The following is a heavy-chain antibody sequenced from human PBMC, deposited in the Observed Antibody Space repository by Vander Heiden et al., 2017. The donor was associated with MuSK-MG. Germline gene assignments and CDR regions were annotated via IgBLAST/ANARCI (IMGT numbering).Heavy chain of an antibody. J-gene: IGHJ4*02. CDR2: IGGSGGST. CDR3: AKASPSKGGGGRAPFDY. CDR1: GFTLSRYA. V-gene: IGHV3-23*01. D-gene: IGHD2-21*01. Sequence: EVQLLESGGGLVQPGGSLRLSCAASGFTLSRYAMSWVRQAPGKGLEWVSAIGGSGGSTYYADSVKGRFTISRDNTKNTLYLQMNSLRAEDTAVYYCAKASPSKGGGGRAPFDYWGQGTLVTVSS.